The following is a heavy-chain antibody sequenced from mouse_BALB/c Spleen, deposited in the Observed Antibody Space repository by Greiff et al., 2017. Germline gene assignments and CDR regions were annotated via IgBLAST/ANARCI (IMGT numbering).Heavy chain of an antibody. J-gene: IGHJ2*01. V-gene: IGHV14-1*02. Sequence: EVKLQESGAELVRPGALVKLSCKASGFNIKDYYMHWVKQRPEQGLEWIGWIDPENGNTIYDPKFQGKASITADTSSNTAYLQLSSLTSEDTAVYYCARAYRYDHFDYWGQGTTLTVSS. D-gene: IGHD2-14*01. CDR3: ARAYRYDHFDY. CDR1: GFNIKDYY. CDR2: IDPENGNT.